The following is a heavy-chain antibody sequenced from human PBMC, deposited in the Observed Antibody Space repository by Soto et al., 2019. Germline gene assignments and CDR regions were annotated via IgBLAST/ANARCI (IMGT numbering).Heavy chain of an antibody. CDR1: GFTFDDYA. CDR3: AKDMASPETGFDY. Sequence: GGSLRLSCAASGFTFDDYAMHWVRQAPGKGLEWVSGISWNSGSIGYADSVKGRFTISRDNAKNSLYLQMNSLRAEDTALYYCAKDMASPETGFDYWGQGTLVTVSS. D-gene: IGHD5-12*01. CDR2: ISWNSGSI. V-gene: IGHV3-9*01. J-gene: IGHJ4*02.